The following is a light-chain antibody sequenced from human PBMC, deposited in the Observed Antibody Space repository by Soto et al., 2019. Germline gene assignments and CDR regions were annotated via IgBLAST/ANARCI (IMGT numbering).Light chain of an antibody. V-gene: IGLV2-14*03. Sequence: QSALTQPASVSGSPGQSITISCTGTISDVGGYNYVSWHQHHPGSVPNLMIFDVNNRPPGISSRFSDSKSGNTASLTISGLQAEDEADYECYSYTTSGTYVFGTGTKVTVL. CDR2: DVN. CDR3: YSYTTSGTYV. J-gene: IGLJ1*01. CDR1: ISDVGGYNY.